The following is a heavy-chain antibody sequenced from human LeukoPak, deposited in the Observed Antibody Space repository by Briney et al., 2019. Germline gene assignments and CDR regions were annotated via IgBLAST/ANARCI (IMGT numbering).Heavy chain of an antibody. J-gene: IGHJ4*02. CDR3: ARGCCSVSGLYFEF. V-gene: IGHV3-7*03. D-gene: IGHD3-9*01. CDR2: INKDGSGT. CDR1: GFTFSDYY. Sequence: GGSLRLSCAASGFTFSDYYMSWIRQAPGKGLGWVANINKDGSGTSYADSVKGRFTISRDNAKNSLYLQMNGLRVEDTAVYYCARGCCSVSGLYFEFWGQGSLVTVSS.